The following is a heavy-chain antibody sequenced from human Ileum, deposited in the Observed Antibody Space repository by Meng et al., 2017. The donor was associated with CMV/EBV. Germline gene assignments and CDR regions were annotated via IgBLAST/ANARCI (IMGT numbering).Heavy chain of an antibody. V-gene: IGHV3-43D*03. J-gene: IGHJ6*02. D-gene: IGHD3-16*01. CDR2: FSWDGGSK. CDR3: VKDIRGLGGMRLSGFYSYGLDI. Sequence: ESPKTPRAAPGCSHDDYAMHWVRQGPGKGLEWVALFSWDGGSKAHAHSVKGRFTIPRDDRKNSLYLQMNSLRAEDTALYYCVKDIRGLGGMRLSGFYSYGLDIWGQGTTVTVSS. CDR1: GCSHDDYA.